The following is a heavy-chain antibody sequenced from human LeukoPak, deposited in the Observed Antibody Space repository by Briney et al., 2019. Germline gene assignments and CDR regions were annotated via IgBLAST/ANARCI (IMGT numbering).Heavy chain of an antibody. Sequence: GGSPRLSCAASGFTFSSYVMTWVRQAPGRGLEWVSGISGSGVSTYYADSVKGRFTISRDNSKNTLYLQINSLRAEDTAIYYCAKGASSGWLLYWFDPWGQGTLVTVSS. CDR3: AKGASSGWLLYWFDP. CDR2: ISGSGVST. J-gene: IGHJ5*02. D-gene: IGHD6-19*01. CDR1: GFTFSSYV. V-gene: IGHV3-23*01.